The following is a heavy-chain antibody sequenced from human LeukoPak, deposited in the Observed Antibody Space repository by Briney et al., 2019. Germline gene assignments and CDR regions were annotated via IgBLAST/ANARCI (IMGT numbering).Heavy chain of an antibody. CDR2: ISAYNGNT. D-gene: IGHD1-26*01. J-gene: IGHJ4*02. Sequence: ASVKVSCKASGYTFTSYGISWVRQAPGQGLEWMGWISAYNGNTNYSQKFQGRVTITRDTSASTAYMELSSLRSEDTAVYYCARRATGFDYWGQGTLVTVSS. CDR3: ARRATGFDY. V-gene: IGHV1-18*01. CDR1: GYTFTSYG.